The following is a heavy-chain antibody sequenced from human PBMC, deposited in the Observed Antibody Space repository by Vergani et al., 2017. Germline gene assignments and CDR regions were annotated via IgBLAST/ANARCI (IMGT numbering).Heavy chain of an antibody. V-gene: IGHV3-9*02. CDR3: AKDLDTSSGGGWFDT. CDR2: ISWNSNSI. J-gene: IGHJ5*02. D-gene: IGHD6-6*01. Sequence: EVQLEESGGGLVLPGRSLRLSCVASGFTSAGYAMHWVRQAPGKGLEWVSGISWNSNSIGYADSVKGRFTISRDNAKNSLYLQMNSLRAEDTALYYCAKDLDTSSGGGWFDTWGQGTLVTVSS. CDR1: GFTSAGYA.